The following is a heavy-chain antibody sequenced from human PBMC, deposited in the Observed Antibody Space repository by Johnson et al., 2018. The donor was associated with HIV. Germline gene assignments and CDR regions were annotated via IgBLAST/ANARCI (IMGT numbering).Heavy chain of an antibody. D-gene: IGHD1-1*01. V-gene: IGHV3-20*04. CDR3: ARVTRYNWNSDAFDI. Sequence: VQLVESGGGVVRPGGSLRLSCAASGFTFDDYGMSWVRQAPGQGLEWVSGINWNGGSTGYADSVKGRFTISRDNAKNSLYLQMNSLRAEETALYYCARVTRYNWNSDAFDIWGQGTMVTVSS. CDR1: GFTFDDYG. J-gene: IGHJ3*02. CDR2: INWNGGST.